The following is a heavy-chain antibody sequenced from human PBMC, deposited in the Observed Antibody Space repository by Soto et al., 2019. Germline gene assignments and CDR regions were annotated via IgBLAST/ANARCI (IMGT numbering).Heavy chain of an antibody. J-gene: IGHJ6*03. Sequence: SETLSLTCTVSGSSISSYYWSWIRQPPGKGLEWIGYIYYSGSTNYNPSLKSRVTISVDTSKNQFSLKLSSVTAADTAVYYCARHGRYYMDVWGKGTTVTVSS. CDR3: ARHGRYYMDV. D-gene: IGHD1-26*01. CDR2: IYYSGST. V-gene: IGHV4-59*08. CDR1: GSSISSYY.